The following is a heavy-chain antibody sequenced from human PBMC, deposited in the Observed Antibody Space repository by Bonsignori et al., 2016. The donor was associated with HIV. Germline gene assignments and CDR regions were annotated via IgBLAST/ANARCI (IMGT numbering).Heavy chain of an antibody. CDR1: GLTVSSNY. CDR3: AKEAVVAATFYGLDV. V-gene: IGHV3-53*01. Sequence: EVQLVESGGGFMQPGVSLRLSCAASGLTVSSNYMSWVRQAPGKGLEWVSALYAGGGTYYADSVKGRFTISRDNSRNTLFLQIDSLRAEDTAVYYCAKEAVVAATFYGLDVWGRGT. J-gene: IGHJ6*02. D-gene: IGHD2-15*01. CDR2: LYAGGGT.